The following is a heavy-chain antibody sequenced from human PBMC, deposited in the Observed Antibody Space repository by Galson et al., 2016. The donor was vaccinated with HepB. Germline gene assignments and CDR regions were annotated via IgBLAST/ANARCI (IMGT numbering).Heavy chain of an antibody. CDR1: GFTFSSFW. J-gene: IGHJ1*01. D-gene: IGHD6-19*01. Sequence: SLRLSCAASGFTFSSFWMNWVRQAPGKGLEWVASIKEDGSKTFYVDSVKGRFTMSRDNVEESVSVQMNSLRAEDTAVYYCAKYGDEAGWNFHHWGQGTLVTVSS. CDR3: AKYGDEAGWNFHH. V-gene: IGHV3-7*03. CDR2: IKEDGSKT.